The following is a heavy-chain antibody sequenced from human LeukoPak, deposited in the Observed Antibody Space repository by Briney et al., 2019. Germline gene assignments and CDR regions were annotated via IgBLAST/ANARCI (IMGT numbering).Heavy chain of an antibody. D-gene: IGHD1-26*01. CDR1: GFTFTNYA. Sequence: GGSLRLPCAASGFTFTNYAMTWVRQAPGKGLEWVSSISASGVMTYYADSVKGRFTVSRDNSKNSLYLQMSSLTAADTAVYYCAKDRSIGTYYTFDHWGQGTLVTVSS. CDR3: AKDRSIGTYYTFDH. V-gene: IGHV3-23*01. CDR2: ISASGVMT. J-gene: IGHJ4*02.